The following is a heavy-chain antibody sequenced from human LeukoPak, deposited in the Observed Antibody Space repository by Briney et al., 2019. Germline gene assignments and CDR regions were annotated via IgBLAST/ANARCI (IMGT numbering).Heavy chain of an antibody. CDR1: GYTFTSYY. V-gene: IGHV1-46*01. CDR3: ARAPTGDY. J-gene: IGHJ4*02. D-gene: IGHD1-14*01. Sequence: ASVKVSCKASGYTFTSYYMHWVRQAPGQGLEWMGITNPSGDYTTYAQKFQGRVTMTRDTSTSTVYMELSSLRSEDTAVYYCARAPTGDYWGQGTLVTVSS. CDR2: TNPSGDYT.